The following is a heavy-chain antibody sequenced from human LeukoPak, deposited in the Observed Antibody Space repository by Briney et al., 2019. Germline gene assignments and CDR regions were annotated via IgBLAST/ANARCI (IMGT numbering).Heavy chain of an antibody. Sequence: QTGGSLRLSCAASGFTFSSYWMSWVRQAPGEGLEWVANIKQDGSEKYYVDSVKGRFTISRDNAKNSLYLQMNSLRAEDTAVYYCARVRYYYDSSGPFDYWGQGTLVTVSS. V-gene: IGHV3-7*01. J-gene: IGHJ4*02. CDR2: IKQDGSEK. CDR3: ARVRYYYDSSGPFDY. CDR1: GFTFSSYW. D-gene: IGHD3-22*01.